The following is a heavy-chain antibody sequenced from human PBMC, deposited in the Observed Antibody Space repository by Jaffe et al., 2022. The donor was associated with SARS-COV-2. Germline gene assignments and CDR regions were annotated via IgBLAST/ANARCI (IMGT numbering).Heavy chain of an antibody. V-gene: IGHV4-59*08. J-gene: IGHJ3*02. CDR1: GGSISSYY. CDR3: ARHQKLEWFREIPGGDAFDI. Sequence: QVQLQESGPGLVKPSETLSLTCTVSGGSISSYYWSWIRQPPGKGLEWIGYIYYSGSTNYNPSLKSRVTISVDTSKNQFSLKLSSVTAADTAVYYCARHQKLEWFREIPGGDAFDIWGQGTMVTVSS. CDR2: IYYSGST. D-gene: IGHD3-3*01.